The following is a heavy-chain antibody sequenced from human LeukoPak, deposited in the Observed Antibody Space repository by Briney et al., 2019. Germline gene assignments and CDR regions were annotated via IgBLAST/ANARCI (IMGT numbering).Heavy chain of an antibody. CDR2: IGGSGGRT. V-gene: IGHV3-23*01. J-gene: IGHJ4*02. CDR1: GITLSNYG. D-gene: IGHD3-22*01. CDR3: AKRGVVIRVILVGFHKEAYYFDS. Sequence: PGGSLGLSCAVSGITLSNYGMSWVRQAPGKGLEWVAGIGGSGGRTNYADSVKGRFTISRDNPKNTLYLQMNSLRAEDTAVYFYAKRGVVIRVILVGFHKEAYYFDSWGQGALVIVSS.